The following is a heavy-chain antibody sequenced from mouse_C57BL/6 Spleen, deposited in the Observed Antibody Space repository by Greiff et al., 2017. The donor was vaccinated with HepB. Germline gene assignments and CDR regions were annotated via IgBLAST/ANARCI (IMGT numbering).Heavy chain of an antibody. J-gene: IGHJ2*01. D-gene: IGHD1-1*01. CDR3: ARLFTTVVATDY. CDR1: GFTFSSYG. CDR2: ISSGGSYT. V-gene: IGHV5-6*01. Sequence: EVKVVESGGDLVKPGGSLKLSCAASGFTFSSYGMSWVRQTPDKRLEWVATISSGGSYTYYPDSVKGRFTISRDNAKNTLYLQMSSLKSEDTAMYYCARLFTTVVATDYWGQGTTLTVSS.